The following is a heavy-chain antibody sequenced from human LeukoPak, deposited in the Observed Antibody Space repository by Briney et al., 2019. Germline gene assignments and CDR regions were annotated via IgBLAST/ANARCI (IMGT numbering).Heavy chain of an antibody. J-gene: IGHJ6*02. V-gene: IGHV3-7*01. Sequence: GGSLRLSCTASGFTFSNFWMGWVRQAPGKGLEWVANIKQDETEKFYLGSVKGRFTISRDNAKNSLYLQMNSLRAEDTAVYYCARLGYCSSSSCYGGHGMDVWGQGTTVSVSS. CDR3: ARLGYCSSSSCYGGHGMDV. CDR1: GFTFSNFW. CDR2: IKQDETEK. D-gene: IGHD2-2*01.